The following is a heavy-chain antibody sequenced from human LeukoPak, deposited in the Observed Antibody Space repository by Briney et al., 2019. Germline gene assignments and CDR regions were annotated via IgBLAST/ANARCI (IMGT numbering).Heavy chain of an antibody. J-gene: IGHJ2*01. Sequence: SETLSLTCTVSGGSISSYYWSWIRQPPGKGLEWIGYIYYRGSTNYNPSLKSRVTISVDTSKNQFSLKLSSVTAADTAVYYCARGEDYDSSGYYDWYFDLWGRGTLVTVSS. CDR2: IYYRGST. D-gene: IGHD3-22*01. V-gene: IGHV4-59*01. CDR1: GGSISSYY. CDR3: ARGEDYDSSGYYDWYFDL.